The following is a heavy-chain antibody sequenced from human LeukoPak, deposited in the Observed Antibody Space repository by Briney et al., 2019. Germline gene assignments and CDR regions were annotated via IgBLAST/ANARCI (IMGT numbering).Heavy chain of an antibody. CDR3: ARFGGYNDAFDI. V-gene: IGHV4-4*02. CDR2: IYHSGST. D-gene: IGHD5-24*01. CDR1: GGSISSSNW. J-gene: IGHJ3*02. Sequence: SETLSLTCAVSGGSISSSNWWSWVRQPPGKGLEWIGEIYHSGSTYYNPSLKSRVTISVDTSKNQFSLKLSSVTAADTAVYYCARFGGYNDAFDIWGQGTMVTVSS.